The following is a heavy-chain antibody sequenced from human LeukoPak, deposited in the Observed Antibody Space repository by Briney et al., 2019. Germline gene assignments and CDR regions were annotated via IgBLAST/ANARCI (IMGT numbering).Heavy chain of an antibody. CDR3: TCPSAAGPN. CDR1: GFTFSSSW. CDR2: IKQDGSQK. D-gene: IGHD6-13*01. Sequence: GGSLRLSCAASGFTFSSSWMSWVRQAPGKGLEWVANIKQDGSQKYYVDSVKGRFTISRDNAKNSLYLQMNSLRAEDTAMYYCTCPSAAGPNWGQGTLVTVSS. J-gene: IGHJ4*02. V-gene: IGHV3-7*03.